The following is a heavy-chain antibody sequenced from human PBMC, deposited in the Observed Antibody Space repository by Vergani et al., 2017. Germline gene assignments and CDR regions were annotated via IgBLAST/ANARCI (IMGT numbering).Heavy chain of an antibody. CDR1: GYTFTSYD. V-gene: IGHV1-8*01. Sequence: QVQLVQSGAEVKKPGASVKVSCKASGYTFTSYDINWVRQATGQGLEWMGWMNPNSGNTCYAQKFQGRVTMTRNTSISTAYMELSSLRSEDTAVYYCAAGRYGDYVGAVLWFDPWGQGTLVTVSS. CDR2: MNPNSGNT. CDR3: AAGRYGDYVGAVLWFDP. D-gene: IGHD4-17*01. J-gene: IGHJ5*02.